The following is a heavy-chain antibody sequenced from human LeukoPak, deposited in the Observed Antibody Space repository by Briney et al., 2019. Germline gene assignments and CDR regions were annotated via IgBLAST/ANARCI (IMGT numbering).Heavy chain of an antibody. J-gene: IGHJ4*02. Sequence: PGGSLRLSCAASGFTFSSYAMHWVRQAPGKGRECVAVISYDGSNKYYADSVKGRFTISRDNSKNTLYLQMNSLRAEDTAVYYCARDPYDFWSGYYLSGGFDYWGQGTLVTVSS. CDR1: GFTFSSYA. CDR2: ISYDGSNK. D-gene: IGHD3-3*01. V-gene: IGHV3-30-3*01. CDR3: ARDPYDFWSGYYLSGGFDY.